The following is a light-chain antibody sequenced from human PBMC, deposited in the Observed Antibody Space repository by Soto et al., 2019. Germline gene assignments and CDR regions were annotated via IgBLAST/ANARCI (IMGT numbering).Light chain of an antibody. J-gene: IGKJ2*01. CDR2: AAS. CDR1: QRISSY. Sequence: DIQLTQSPSFLSASVGDRVTITCRASQRISSYLAWYQQKPGKAPKFLIYAASTLQSGVPSRFSGSGSGTEFTLTISSLQPEDFATYYCLQLTSYPRTFGQGTKLEIK. CDR3: LQLTSYPRT. V-gene: IGKV1-9*01.